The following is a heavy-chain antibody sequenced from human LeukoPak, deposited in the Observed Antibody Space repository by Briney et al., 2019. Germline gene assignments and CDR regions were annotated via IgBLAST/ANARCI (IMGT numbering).Heavy chain of an antibody. Sequence: ASVKVSCKASGYTFTGYYMHWVRQAPGQGLEWMGWINPNSGGTNYAQKFQGRVTMTRDTSISTAYMELSRLRSDDTAVYYCARGSPGSSWYASFDYWGQGTLVTVSS. D-gene: IGHD6-13*01. CDR3: ARGSPGSSWYASFDY. J-gene: IGHJ4*02. CDR1: GYTFTGYY. CDR2: INPNSGGT. V-gene: IGHV1-2*02.